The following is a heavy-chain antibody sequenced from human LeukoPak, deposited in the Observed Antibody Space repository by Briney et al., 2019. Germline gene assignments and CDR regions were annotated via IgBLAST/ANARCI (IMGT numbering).Heavy chain of an antibody. CDR2: ISSSGSTI. Sequence: GGSLRLSCEASGFTFGDYGMSWVRQAPGKGLEWVSYISSSGSTIYYADSVKGRSTISRDNAKNSLFLQMNTLRVEDTAVYYRARDVVGYYDSSGYYLSASDIWGQGTMVTVSS. CDR1: GFTFGDYG. CDR3: ARDVVGYYDSSGYYLSASDI. V-gene: IGHV3-48*04. J-gene: IGHJ3*02. D-gene: IGHD3-22*01.